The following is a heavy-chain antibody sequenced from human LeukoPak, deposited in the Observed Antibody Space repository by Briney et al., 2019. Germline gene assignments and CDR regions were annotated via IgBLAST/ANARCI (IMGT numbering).Heavy chain of an antibody. Sequence: GGSLRLSCAASGFTFNTYAMSWVRQAPGKGREWVSAMSGSGGRTYYADSVKGRFTISRDNSKNTLYLQMNSLRAEDTAVYYCAKWGCSGGSCYPFDYWGQGALVTVSS. V-gene: IGHV3-23*01. J-gene: IGHJ4*02. D-gene: IGHD2-15*01. CDR2: MSGSGGRT. CDR1: GFTFNTYA. CDR3: AKWGCSGGSCYPFDY.